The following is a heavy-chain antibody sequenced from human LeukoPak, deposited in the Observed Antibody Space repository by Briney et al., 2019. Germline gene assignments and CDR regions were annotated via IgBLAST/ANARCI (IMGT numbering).Heavy chain of an antibody. D-gene: IGHD3-16*01. Sequence: SVKVSCKASGDTFSRSTISWVRQAPGQGLEWMGRSIPILDMANYAQKSQGRVTITADKSTSTAYMELSSLRSEDTAVYYCARDGGAALSLDIWGQGTMVTVSS. CDR1: GDTFSRST. J-gene: IGHJ3*02. CDR2: SIPILDMA. CDR3: ARDGGAALSLDI. V-gene: IGHV1-69*04.